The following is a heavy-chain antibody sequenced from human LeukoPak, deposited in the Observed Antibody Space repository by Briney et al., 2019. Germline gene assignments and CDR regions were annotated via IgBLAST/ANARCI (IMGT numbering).Heavy chain of an antibody. CDR2: IDSSSNYI. D-gene: IGHD6-13*01. CDR1: GFSFSSYS. J-gene: IGHJ6*03. CDR3: ARWSSSWYPPYYYYYMDV. Sequence: GGSLRLSCAASGFSFSSYSMNWVRQAPGKGLEWVSSIDSSSNYIFYADSVKGRFTISRDNAKNSLDLQMNSLRAEDTAVYYCARWSSSWYPPYYYYYMDVWGKGTTVTISS. V-gene: IGHV3-21*04.